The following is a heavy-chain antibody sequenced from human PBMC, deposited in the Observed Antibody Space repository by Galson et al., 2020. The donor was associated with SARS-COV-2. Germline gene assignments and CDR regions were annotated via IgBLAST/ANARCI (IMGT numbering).Heavy chain of an antibody. D-gene: IGHD6-13*01. CDR1: GYTFTSYY. CDR3: ARDTTLAAAGILNYYYGMDV. CDR2: INPSGGST. J-gene: IGHJ6*02. V-gene: IGHV1-46*01. Sequence: ASLKVSCKASGYTFTSYYMHWLRQAPGQGLEWMGIINPSGGSTSYAQKFQGRVTMTRDTSTSTVYMELSSLRSEDTAVYYCARDTTLAAAGILNYYYGMDVWGQGTTVTVSS.